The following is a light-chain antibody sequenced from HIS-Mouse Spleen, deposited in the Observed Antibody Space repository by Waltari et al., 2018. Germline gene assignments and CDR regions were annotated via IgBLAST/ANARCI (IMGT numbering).Light chain of an antibody. J-gene: IGLJ3*02. CDR1: SSDVAGYNL. CDR2: EGS. Sequence: QSALTQPASVSGSPGQSITISCTVTSSDVAGYNLVSWYQQHPGKAPKLMIYEGSKRPSGVSNRFSGSKSGNTASLTISGLQAEDEADYYCCSYAGSSTWVFGGGTKLTVL. V-gene: IGLV2-23*01. CDR3: CSYAGSSTWV.